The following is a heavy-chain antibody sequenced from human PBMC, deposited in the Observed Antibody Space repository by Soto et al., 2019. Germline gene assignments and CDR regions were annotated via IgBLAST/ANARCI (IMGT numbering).Heavy chain of an antibody. D-gene: IGHD7-27*01. V-gene: IGHV3-30*04. Sequence: GGSLRLSCAASGFTFSSYAMHWVRQAPGKGLEWVAVISYDGSNKYYADSVKGRFTISRDNSKNTLYLQMNSLRAEDTAVYYCATSGATGDDAFDIWGQWTMVTVSS. CDR3: ATSGATGDDAFDI. J-gene: IGHJ3*02. CDR2: ISYDGSNK. CDR1: GFTFSSYA.